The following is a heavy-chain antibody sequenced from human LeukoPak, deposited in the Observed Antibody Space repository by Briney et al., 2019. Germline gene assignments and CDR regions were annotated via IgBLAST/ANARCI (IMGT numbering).Heavy chain of an antibody. CDR2: INPNSGGT. D-gene: IGHD6-13*01. CDR1: GYTFTGYY. Sequence: ASVKVSCKASGYTFTGYYMHWVRQAPGQGLEWMGWINPNSGGTNYAQKFQGRVTMTRDTSISTAYMELSSLRSEDTAVYYCARDHGTYSSSWYSLLLLTRRPGFDYWGQGTLVTVSS. CDR3: ARDHGTYSSSWYSLLLLTRRPGFDY. V-gene: IGHV1-2*02. J-gene: IGHJ4*02.